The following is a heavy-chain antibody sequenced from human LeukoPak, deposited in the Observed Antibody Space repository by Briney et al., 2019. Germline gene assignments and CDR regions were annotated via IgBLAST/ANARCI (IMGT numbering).Heavy chain of an antibody. J-gene: IGHJ4*02. CDR3: ARGQTVGATALDY. V-gene: IGHV4-4*07. CDR2: MYTTGSS. D-gene: IGHD1-26*01. CDR1: GGSLNNYY. Sequence: PSETLSLTYTVSGGSLNNYYWSWIRQPAGKGLEFIGRMYTTGSSTYNPSLESRVTLSLDTSKNQFSLKLTSVTAADTAVYYCARGQTVGATALDYWGRGTLITVSS.